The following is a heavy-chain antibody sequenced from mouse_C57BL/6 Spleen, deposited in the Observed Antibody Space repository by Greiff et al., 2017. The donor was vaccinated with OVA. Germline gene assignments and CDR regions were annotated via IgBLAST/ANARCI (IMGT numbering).Heavy chain of an antibody. CDR2: ISGGGGNT. J-gene: IGHJ3*01. Sequence: EVNVVESGGGLVKPGGSLKLSCAASGFTFSSYTMSWVRQTPEKRLEWVATISGGGGNTYYPDSVKGRFTISRDNAKNTLYLQMSSLRSEDTALYYCARHGGPWFAYWGQGTLVTVSA. CDR3: ARHGGPWFAY. CDR1: GFTFSSYT. V-gene: IGHV5-9*01.